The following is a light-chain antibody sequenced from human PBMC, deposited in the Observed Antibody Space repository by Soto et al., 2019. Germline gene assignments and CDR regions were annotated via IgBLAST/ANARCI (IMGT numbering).Light chain of an antibody. CDR3: SSFTTTYFYV. CDR1: GGDIGAYNY. J-gene: IGLJ1*01. CDR2: GVT. Sequence: QSALTQPASVSGSLGQSITLSCTGSGGDIGAYNYVSWYQQHPGKAPKLIIYGVTHRPSGVSSRFSASKSAYTASLTISALQAEDEADYYCSSFTTTYFYVFVPGTKVTVL. V-gene: IGLV2-14*01.